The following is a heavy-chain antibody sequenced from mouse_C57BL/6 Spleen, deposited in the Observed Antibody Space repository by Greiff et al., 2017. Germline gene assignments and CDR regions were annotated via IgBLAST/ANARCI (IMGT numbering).Heavy chain of an antibody. CDR2: INPSTGGT. CDR3: ARDRDYGSSCFAY. Sequence: VQLKQSGPELVKPGASVKISCKASGYSFTGYYMNWVKQSPEKSLEWIGEINPSTGGTTYNQKFKAKATLTVDKSSSTAYMQLKSLTSEDSAVYYCARDRDYGSSCFAYWGQGTLVTVSA. J-gene: IGHJ3*01. CDR1: GYSFTGYY. V-gene: IGHV1-42*01. D-gene: IGHD1-1*01.